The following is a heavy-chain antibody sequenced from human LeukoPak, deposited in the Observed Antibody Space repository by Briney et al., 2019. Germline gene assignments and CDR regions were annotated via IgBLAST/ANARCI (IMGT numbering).Heavy chain of an antibody. Sequence: GGSLRLSCAASGFTFDDYAMHWGRQAPGKGLEWVSLISGDGGSTYYADSVKGRFTISRDNSKNSPYLQMNSLRTEDTALYYCAKDLYSGGAASKMDGYYYYGMDVWGQGTTVTVSS. J-gene: IGHJ6*02. V-gene: IGHV3-43*02. CDR3: AKDLYSGGAASKMDGYYYYGMDV. CDR2: ISGDGGST. D-gene: IGHD2-21*01. CDR1: GFTFDDYA.